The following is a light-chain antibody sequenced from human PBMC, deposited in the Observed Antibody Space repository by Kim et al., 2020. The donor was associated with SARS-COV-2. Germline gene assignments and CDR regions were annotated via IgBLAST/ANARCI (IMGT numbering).Light chain of an antibody. CDR1: SSNIGACYD. CDR2: AYS. V-gene: IGLV1-40*01. CDR3: QSYDNSLSAYV. Sequence: QRVTISCTGGSSNIGACYDVHWYQQLPGTAPKLLIYAYSNRPSGVPDRFSGSKSGTSASLAITGLQAEDEADYYCQSYDNSLSAYVFGTGTKVTVL. J-gene: IGLJ1*01.